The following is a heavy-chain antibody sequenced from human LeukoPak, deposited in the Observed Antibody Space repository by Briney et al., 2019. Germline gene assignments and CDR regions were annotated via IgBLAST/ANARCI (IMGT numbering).Heavy chain of an antibody. CDR2: ISNSVST. V-gene: IGHV4-59*08. D-gene: IGHD7-27*01. Sequence: PSETLSLTCTGSVGSLSSYYWSSLRQPPGKGLEWIGYISNSVSTDYNPSLKSLVSISLQTYKNEFSLNVRSLTGGDAAVYYCGRHRPWGAFDIWGQGTMVTVSS. CDR1: VGSLSSYY. J-gene: IGHJ3*02. CDR3: GRHRPWGAFDI.